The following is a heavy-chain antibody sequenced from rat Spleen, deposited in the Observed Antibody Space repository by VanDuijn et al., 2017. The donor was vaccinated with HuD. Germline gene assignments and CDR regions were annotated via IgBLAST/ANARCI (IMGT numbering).Heavy chain of an antibody. D-gene: IGHD1-2*01. CDR1: GFTFSDYY. V-gene: IGHV5-20*01. CDR3: ARDYSNYFPYWYFDF. J-gene: IGHJ1*01. Sequence: EVQLVESGGGLVQPGRSLKLSCAASGFTFSDYYMAWVRQAPTKGLEWVASISYDGGSTNYRDSVKGRFTISRDNAKNTQYLQMDSLRSEDTATYYCARDYSNYFPYWYFDFWGPGTMVTVSS. CDR2: ISYDGGST.